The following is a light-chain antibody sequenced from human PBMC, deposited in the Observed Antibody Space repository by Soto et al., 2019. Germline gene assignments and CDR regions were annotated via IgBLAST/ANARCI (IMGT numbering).Light chain of an antibody. CDR1: QSVSSNY. CDR2: GAS. Sequence: EIVLTHSPGTLSLSPGERATLSCRASQSVSSNYLAWYQQTPGQXPRLLIYGASTRATGIPARFSGSGSGTEFTITISSLQPDDFETYYCQHYNSYSEAFGQGTKVDIK. CDR3: QHYNSYSEA. J-gene: IGKJ1*01. V-gene: IGKV3-20*01.